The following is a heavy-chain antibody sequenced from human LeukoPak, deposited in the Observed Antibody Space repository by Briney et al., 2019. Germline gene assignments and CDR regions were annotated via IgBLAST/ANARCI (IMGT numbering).Heavy chain of an antibody. D-gene: IGHD3-10*01. Sequence: GGSLRLSCAASGFTFSSYSMNWVRQAPGKGLEWVSSISSSSSYIYYADSVKGRFTISRDNAKNSLYLQVNSLRAEDTAVYYCARVLGTMVRGVSGDFDYWGQGTLVTVSS. V-gene: IGHV3-21*01. CDR2: ISSSSSYI. J-gene: IGHJ4*02. CDR3: ARVLGTMVRGVSGDFDY. CDR1: GFTFSSYS.